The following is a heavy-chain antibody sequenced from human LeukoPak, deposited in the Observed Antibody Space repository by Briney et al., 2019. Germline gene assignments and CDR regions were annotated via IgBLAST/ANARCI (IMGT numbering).Heavy chain of an antibody. CDR1: GYSFTSSW. V-gene: IGHV5-51*01. Sequence: GESLKISCKGSGYSFTSSWIGWVRQMPGKGLEWMGIIYPGDSDTRYSPSFQGQVTISVDKSISTAYLQWSSLKASDTAMYYCARHEPGYSSSWSFQHWGQGTLVTVSS. CDR3: ARHEPGYSSSWSFQH. J-gene: IGHJ1*01. D-gene: IGHD6-13*01. CDR2: IYPGDSDT.